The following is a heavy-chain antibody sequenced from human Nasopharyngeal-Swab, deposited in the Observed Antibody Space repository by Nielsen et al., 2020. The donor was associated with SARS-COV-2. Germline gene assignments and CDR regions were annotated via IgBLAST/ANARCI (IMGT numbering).Heavy chain of an antibody. CDR3: ASPYYDFWSGYQYLDY. V-gene: IGHV3-30-3*01. J-gene: IGHJ4*02. Sequence: GGSLRLSWAASGFTFSSYAMHWVRQAPGKGLEWVAVISYDGSNKYYADSVKGRFTISRDNSKNTLYLQMNSLRAEDTAVYYCASPYYDFWSGYQYLDYWGQGTLVTVSS. D-gene: IGHD3-3*01. CDR1: GFTFSSYA. CDR2: ISYDGSNK.